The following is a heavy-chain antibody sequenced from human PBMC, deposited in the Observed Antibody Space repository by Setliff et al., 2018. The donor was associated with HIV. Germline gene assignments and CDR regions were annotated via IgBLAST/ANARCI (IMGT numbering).Heavy chain of an antibody. V-gene: IGHV3-48*03. CDR2: ISSSGSSI. CDR3: ASSRLAYVFDV. D-gene: IGHD6-19*01. CDR1: GYSFSSYE. Sequence: GGSLRLSCAGSGYSFSSYEMNWVRQGPGKGLEWVSYISSSGSSIYYADSVKGRFAISRDNAKNSLYLQMNSLRAEDTALYYCASSRLAYVFDVWGQGTMVTVSS. J-gene: IGHJ3*01.